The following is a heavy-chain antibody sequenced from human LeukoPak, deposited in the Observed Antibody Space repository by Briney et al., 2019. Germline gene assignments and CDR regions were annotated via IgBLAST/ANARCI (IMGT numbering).Heavy chain of an antibody. J-gene: IGHJ4*02. D-gene: IGHD3-22*01. V-gene: IGHV4-59*01. CDR2: IYYSGST. CDR1: GGSISSYY. CDR3: ARVQDRYYYDSSGYTH. Sequence: PSETLSLTCTVSGGSISSYYWSWIRQPPGKGLEWIGYIYYSGSTNYNPSLKSRVTISVDTSKNQFSLKLSSVTAADTAVYYCARVQDRYYYDSSGYTHWGLGTLVTVSS.